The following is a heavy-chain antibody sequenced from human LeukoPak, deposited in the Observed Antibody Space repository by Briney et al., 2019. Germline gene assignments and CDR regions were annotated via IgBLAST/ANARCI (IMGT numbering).Heavy chain of an antibody. CDR2: IYYSGST. Sequence: PSETLSLTCTVSGGSISGYYWNWIRQPPGQGLEWIGFIYYSGSTNYNPSRKSPVTISVDTSKDQFSLNLSSVTAADTAVYYCARTRLTNSYFDLWGQGTLVTVSS. J-gene: IGHJ4*02. D-gene: IGHD3-9*01. CDR3: ARTRLTNSYFDL. V-gene: IGHV4-59*08. CDR1: GGSISGYY.